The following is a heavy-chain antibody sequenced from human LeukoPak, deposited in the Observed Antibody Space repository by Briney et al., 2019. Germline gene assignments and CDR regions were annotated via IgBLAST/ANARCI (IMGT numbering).Heavy chain of an antibody. CDR3: ARVLRDTYYYDQGDAFDI. V-gene: IGHV4-4*07. D-gene: IGHD3-22*01. CDR2: IYTSGNT. J-gene: IGHJ3*02. Sequence: SETLSLTCTVSGGSINSYYWSWIRQPAGKGLEWIGRIYTSGNTNYNPSLKSRVTMSVNMSKNQFSLKLSSVTAADTAVYYCARVLRDTYYYDQGDAFDIWGQGTMVTVSS. CDR1: GGSINSYY.